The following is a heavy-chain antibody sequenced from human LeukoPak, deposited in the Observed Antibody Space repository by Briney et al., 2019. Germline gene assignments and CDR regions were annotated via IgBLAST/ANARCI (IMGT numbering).Heavy chain of an antibody. CDR2: INPRDGGT. D-gene: IGHD2-15*01. CDR1: GYTFTDYY. V-gene: IGHV1-2*02. CDR3: ARECIGLLSKDLDF. Sequence: ASVKVSCKGSGYTFTDYYLHWVRQAPGQGLEWLGYINPRDGGTSSPPNFRGRVTMTTDASSSTVYMELSRLTSDDTAIYYCARECIGLLSKDLDFWGQGTLVTVSS. J-gene: IGHJ4*02.